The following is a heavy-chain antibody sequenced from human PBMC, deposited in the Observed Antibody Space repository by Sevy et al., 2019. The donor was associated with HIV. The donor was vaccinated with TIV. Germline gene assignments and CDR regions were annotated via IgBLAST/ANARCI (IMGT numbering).Heavy chain of an antibody. CDR2: LYCGGRT. CDR3: ARHSIAARSWYFDL. D-gene: IGHD6-6*01. CDR1: GASISNYY. V-gene: IGHV4-59*01. J-gene: IGHJ2*01. Sequence: SETLSLTCTVSGASISNYYWSWIRQPPGKGLEWIAYLYCGGRTNYNPSLKSRVTISVDKSKNQFSLKLISVTAADTAVYYCARHSIAARSWYFDLWGRGTLVTVSS.